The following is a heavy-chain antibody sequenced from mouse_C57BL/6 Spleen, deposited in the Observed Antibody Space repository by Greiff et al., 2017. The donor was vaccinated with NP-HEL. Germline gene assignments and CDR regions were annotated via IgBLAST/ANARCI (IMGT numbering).Heavy chain of an antibody. D-gene: IGHD2-1*01. CDR2: IYPGSGST. V-gene: IGHV1-55*01. CDR1: GYTFTSYW. Sequence: QVQLQQPGAELVKPGASVKMSCKASGYTFTSYWITWVKQRPGQGLEWIGDIYPGSGSTNYNEKFKSKATLTVDKPSSTAYMQLSSLTSEDSAVYYCARSGGNYDYAMDYWGQGTSVTVSS. J-gene: IGHJ4*01. CDR3: ARSGGNYDYAMDY.